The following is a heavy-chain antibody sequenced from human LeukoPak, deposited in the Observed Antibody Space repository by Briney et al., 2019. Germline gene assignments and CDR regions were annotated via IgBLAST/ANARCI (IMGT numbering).Heavy chain of an antibody. V-gene: IGHV4-34*01. J-gene: IGHJ4*02. CDR3: ARVGRQLGDYGGNSGRYFDY. Sequence: SETLSLTCAVYGGSFSGYYWSWIRQPPGKGLEWIGEINHSGSTNYNPSLKSRVTISVDTSKNQFSLKLSSVTVADTAVYYCARVGRQLGDYGGNSGRYFDYWGQGTLVTVSS. CDR2: INHSGST. CDR1: GGSFSGYY. D-gene: IGHD4-23*01.